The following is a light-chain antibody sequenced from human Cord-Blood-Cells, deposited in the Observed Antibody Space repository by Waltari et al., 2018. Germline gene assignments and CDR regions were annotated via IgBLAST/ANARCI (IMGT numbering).Light chain of an antibody. CDR3: CSYAGSSTWV. Sequence: QSALTQPASVSGSPGQPITISCTGTSRDVGSYNLVPWYQQHPGKAPKLMIYEGSKRPSGVSNRFSGSKSGNTASLTISGLQAEDEADYYCCSYAGSSTWVFGGGTKLTVL. CDR1: SRDVGSYNL. V-gene: IGLV2-23*01. J-gene: IGLJ3*02. CDR2: EGS.